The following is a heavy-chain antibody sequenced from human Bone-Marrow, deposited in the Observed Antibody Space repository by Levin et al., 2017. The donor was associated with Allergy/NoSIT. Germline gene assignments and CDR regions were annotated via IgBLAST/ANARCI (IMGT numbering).Heavy chain of an antibody. V-gene: IGHV5-51*01. CDR1: GYSFTSYW. Sequence: GGSLRLSCKGSGYSFTSYWIGWVRQMPGKGLEWMGIIYPGDSDTRYSPSFQGQVTISADKSISTAYLQWSSLKASDTAMYYCARHARYQSSSWSEREPPGWYFDRWGRGTLVTVSS. D-gene: IGHD6-13*01. CDR3: ARHARYQSSSWSEREPPGWYFDR. CDR2: IYPGDSDT. J-gene: IGHJ2*01.